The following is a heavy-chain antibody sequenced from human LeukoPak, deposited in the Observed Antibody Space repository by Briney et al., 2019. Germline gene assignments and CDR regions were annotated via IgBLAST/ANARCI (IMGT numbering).Heavy chain of an antibody. V-gene: IGHV1-18*01. CDR2: ISAYNGNT. CDR3: ARDPYYYDSSDYYY. Sequence: GASVKVSCKASGYTFTSYGISWVRQAPGQGLEWMGWISAYNGNTNYAQKLQGRVTMTTDTSTSTAYMELRSLRSDDTAVYYCARDPYYYDSSDYYYWGQGTLVTVSS. D-gene: IGHD3-22*01. CDR1: GYTFTSYG. J-gene: IGHJ4*02.